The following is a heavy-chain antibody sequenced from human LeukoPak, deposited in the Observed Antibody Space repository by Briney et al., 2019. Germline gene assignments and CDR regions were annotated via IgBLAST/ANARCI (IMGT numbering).Heavy chain of an antibody. J-gene: IGHJ2*01. CDR2: IIPILGIA. CDR1: GGTLSSYT. V-gene: IGHV1-69*02. D-gene: IGHD4-23*01. CDR3: APRIGGNSDWYFDL. Sequence: GASVKVSCKASGGTLSSYTISWVRQAPGQGLEWMGRIIPILGIANYAQKFQGRVTITADKSTSTAYMELSSLRSEDTAVYYCAPRIGGNSDWYFDLWGRGTLSLSPQ.